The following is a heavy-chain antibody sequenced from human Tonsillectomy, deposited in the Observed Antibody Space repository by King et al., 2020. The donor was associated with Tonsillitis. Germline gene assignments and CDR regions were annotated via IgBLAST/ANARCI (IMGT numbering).Heavy chain of an antibody. CDR2: ISGTGGST. J-gene: IGHJ6*02. V-gene: IGHV3-23*04. CDR3: AKDPTAHAAYYYYAMDV. Sequence: DVQLVESGGGLVQPGGSLRLSCAASGFTFSYYGMSWVRQAPGKGLEWVSVISGTGGSTYYADSVKGRLTISRDNSTNTLYLQMNSLRAEDTAVYYCAKDPTAHAAYYYYAMDVWGQGTTVTVSS. CDR1: GFTFSYYG.